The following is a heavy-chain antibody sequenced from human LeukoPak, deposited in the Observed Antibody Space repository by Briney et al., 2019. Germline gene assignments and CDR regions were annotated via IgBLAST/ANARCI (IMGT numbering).Heavy chain of an antibody. CDR2: ISSNGGTT. CDR3: VKGDYSSGWHADY. D-gene: IGHD6-19*01. J-gene: IGHJ4*02. V-gene: IGHV3-64D*06. CDR1: EFTFSDYA. Sequence: GGSLRLSCSASEFTFSDYAMHWVRRAPGKGLEYISAISSNGGTTYYADSVKGRFTISRDNSKNTLYLQMSSLRAEDTALYYCVKGDYSSGWHADYWGQGALVTVSS.